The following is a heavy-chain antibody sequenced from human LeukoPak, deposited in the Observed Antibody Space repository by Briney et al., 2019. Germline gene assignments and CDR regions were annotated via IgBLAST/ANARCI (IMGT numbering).Heavy chain of an antibody. CDR3: ARGGYYYDSSGYSIYFDY. V-gene: IGHV1-69*05. CDR2: IIPIFGTA. Sequence: SVKVSCKAPGGTFRSYAISWVRQAPGQGLEWMGRIIPIFGTANYAQKFQGRVTITTDESTSTAYMELSSLRSEDTAVYYCARGGYYYDSSGYSIYFDYWGQGTLVTVSS. J-gene: IGHJ4*02. D-gene: IGHD3-22*01. CDR1: GGTFRSYA.